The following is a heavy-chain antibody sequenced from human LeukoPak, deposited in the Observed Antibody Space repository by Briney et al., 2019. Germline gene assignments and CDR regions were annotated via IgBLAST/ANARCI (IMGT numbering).Heavy chain of an antibody. CDR1: GYAFTGYY. CDR2: INPNSGVT. V-gene: IGHV1-2*02. D-gene: IGHD3-22*01. CDR3: ARDRSYYDSSGRFDY. Sequence: ASVKVSCKASGYAFTGYYMHWVRQAPGQGLEWMGWINPNSGVTNYAQKFQGRVTMTRDTSISTAYMELSRLRSDDTAVYYCARDRSYYDSSGRFDYWGQGTLVIVSS. J-gene: IGHJ4*02.